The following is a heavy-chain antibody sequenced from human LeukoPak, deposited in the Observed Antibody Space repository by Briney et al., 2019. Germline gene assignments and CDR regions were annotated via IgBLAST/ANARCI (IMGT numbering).Heavy chain of an antibody. Sequence: PSQTLSHTCTVSGDSMNRGGHYWTWIRQHPGKGLEWIGHIHYGGFTDYNPSLKTRCVIWVDPSKNVFSLDLTSVTAADTAVYFCARSWVETLIFEFWGQG. J-gene: IGHJ4*02. CDR3: ARSWVETLIFEF. V-gene: IGHV4-31*03. CDR1: GDSMNRGGHY. CDR2: IHYGGFT. D-gene: IGHD2-21*02.